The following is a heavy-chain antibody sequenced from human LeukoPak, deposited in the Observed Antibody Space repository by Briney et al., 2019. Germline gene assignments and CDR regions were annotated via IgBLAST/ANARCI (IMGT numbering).Heavy chain of an antibody. V-gene: IGHV3-23*01. Sequence: GGSLRLSCAASGFTFSSYGMHWVRQAPGKGLEWVSAISGSGGSTYYADSVKGRFTISRDNSKNTLYLQMNSLRAEDTAVYYCAKVLNGGNLCFDYWGQGTLVTVSS. J-gene: IGHJ4*02. CDR3: AKVLNGGNLCFDY. D-gene: IGHD4-23*01. CDR2: ISGSGGST. CDR1: GFTFSSYG.